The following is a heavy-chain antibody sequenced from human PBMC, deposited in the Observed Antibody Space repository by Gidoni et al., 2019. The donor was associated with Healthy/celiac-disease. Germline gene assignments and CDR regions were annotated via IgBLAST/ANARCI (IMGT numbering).Heavy chain of an antibody. V-gene: IGHV3-15*01. CDR2: IKSKTDVGTT. CDR1: GFTFSNAC. J-gene: IGHJ5*02. CDR3: TTDSPFDP. Sequence: EVQMVESGGGLVMPGGSLRLSCAAAGFTFSNACMSWVSKAPGKGLECVGRIKSKTDVGTTDYAAPVKGRFTISRDDSKNTLYLQMNSLKTEDTSVYYCTTDSPFDPWGQGTLVTVSS.